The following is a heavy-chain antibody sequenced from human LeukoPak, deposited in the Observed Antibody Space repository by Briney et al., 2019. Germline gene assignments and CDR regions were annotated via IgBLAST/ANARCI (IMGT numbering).Heavy chain of an antibody. CDR2: IIPIFGTA. V-gene: IGHV1-69*01. CDR3: ARDDAHPMRFDP. J-gene: IGHJ5*02. Sequence: PWASVKVSCKASGGTFSSYAISWVRQAPGQGLEWMGGIIPIFGTANYAQKFQGRVTITADESTSTAYMELSSLRSEDTAVYYCARDDAHPMRFDPWGQGTLVTVSS. CDR1: GGTFSSYA.